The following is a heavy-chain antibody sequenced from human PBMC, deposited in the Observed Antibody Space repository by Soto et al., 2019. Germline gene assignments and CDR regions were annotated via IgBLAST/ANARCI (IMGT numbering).Heavy chain of an antibody. Sequence: QVHLVQSGVEVKTPGASVKVSCQASGYTLFTYDISWLRQAPGQGLEWMGCISTYSGDTKYAQKFQGRVTMTTDTSTTTAYLELRSRRSDDTGVYYCARHHDPTTSENRFDPWGQGTLVTVSS. CDR3: ARHHDPTTSENRFDP. CDR2: ISTYSGDT. J-gene: IGHJ5*02. D-gene: IGHD5-12*01. CDR1: GYTLFTYD. V-gene: IGHV1-18*01.